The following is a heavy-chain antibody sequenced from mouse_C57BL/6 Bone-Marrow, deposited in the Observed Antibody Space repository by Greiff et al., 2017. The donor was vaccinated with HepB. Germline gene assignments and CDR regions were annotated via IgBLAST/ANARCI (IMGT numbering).Heavy chain of an antibody. D-gene: IGHD2-4*01. CDR1: GYSITSGYY. CDR2: ISYDGSN. J-gene: IGHJ1*03. Sequence: EVKLEESGPGLVKPSQSLSLTCSVTGYSITSGYYWNWIRQFPGNKLEWMCYISYDGSNNYNPSLKNRISITRDTSKNQFFLKLNSVTTEDTATYYCARGGYDYDRYFDVWGTGTTVTVSS. CDR3: ARGGYDYDRYFDV. V-gene: IGHV3-6*01.